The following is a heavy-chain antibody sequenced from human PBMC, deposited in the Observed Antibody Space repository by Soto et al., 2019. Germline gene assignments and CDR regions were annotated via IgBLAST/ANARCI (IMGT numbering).Heavy chain of an antibody. Sequence: EVQLLESGGGLVQRGGSQRLSCAASGFTFTSYVMSWVRQAPGKGLEWVAGISGGGSTAFYADSVKGRFTISRDNAKNTLVLQMDSLRAEDTAIYYCAKDSNKYSSSLRGRYFDYWGQGTLVNVSS. CDR1: GFTFTSYV. D-gene: IGHD3-22*01. CDR3: AKDSNKYSSSLRGRYFDY. J-gene: IGHJ4*02. V-gene: IGHV3-23*01. CDR2: ISGGGSTA.